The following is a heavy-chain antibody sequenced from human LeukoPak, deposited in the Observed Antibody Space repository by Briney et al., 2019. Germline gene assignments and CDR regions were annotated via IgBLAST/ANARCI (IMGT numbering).Heavy chain of an antibody. Sequence: PSETLSRTCTVSCGSISSYYWSWIRQPPGKGLEWIGYIYYSGSTNYNPSLKSRVTISVDTSKNQFSLKLSSVTAADTAVYYCAGGKTYYHEFWGQGTLVTVSS. V-gene: IGHV4-59*01. CDR3: AGGKTYYHEF. CDR1: CGSISSYY. CDR2: IYYSGST. D-gene: IGHD3-3*02. J-gene: IGHJ4*02.